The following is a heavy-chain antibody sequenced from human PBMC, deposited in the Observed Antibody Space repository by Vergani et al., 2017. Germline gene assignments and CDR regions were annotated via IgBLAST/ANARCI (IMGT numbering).Heavy chain of an antibody. D-gene: IGHD2/OR15-2a*01. Sequence: QVQLQESGPGLVKPSETLSLTCTVSGGSISSSSYYWGWIRQPPGKGLEWIGSIYYSGSTYYNPSLKSRVTISVDTSKNQFSLKLSSVTAADTAVYYCARHLIGVTDPGWFDPWGQGTLVTVSS. CDR3: ARHLIGVTDPGWFDP. CDR2: IYYSGST. V-gene: IGHV4-39*01. J-gene: IGHJ5*02. CDR1: GGSISSSSYY.